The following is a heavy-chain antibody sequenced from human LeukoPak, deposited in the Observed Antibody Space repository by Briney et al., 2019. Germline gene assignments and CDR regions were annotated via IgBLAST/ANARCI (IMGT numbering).Heavy chain of an antibody. CDR1: GYSFTSYW. V-gene: IGHV5-51*01. J-gene: IGHJ4*02. CDR2: IYPGDSDT. D-gene: IGHD3-22*01. CDR3: ARYYLYDSSGYPPYYFDY. Sequence: GGSLKISCKGSGYSFTSYWIGWVRQMPGKGLEWMGIIYPGDSDTRYSPSFQGQVTISADKSISTAYLQWSSLKASDTAMYYCARYYLYDSSGYPPYYFDYWGQGTLVTVSS.